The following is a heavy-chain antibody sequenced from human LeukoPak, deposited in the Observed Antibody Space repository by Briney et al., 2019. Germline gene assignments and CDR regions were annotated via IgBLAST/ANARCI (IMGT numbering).Heavy chain of an antibody. CDR2: ISSSSRYI. D-gene: IGHD2-15*01. Sequence: PGGSLRLSCAASGFTLSSYSMNWVRQAPGKGLEWVSSISSSSRYIYYADSVRGRFTISRDNAKNSLYLQMNSLRAEDTAVYYCARDCSGGSCSFDYWGQGTLVTVSS. CDR3: ARDCSGGSCSFDY. V-gene: IGHV3-21*01. CDR1: GFTLSSYS. J-gene: IGHJ4*02.